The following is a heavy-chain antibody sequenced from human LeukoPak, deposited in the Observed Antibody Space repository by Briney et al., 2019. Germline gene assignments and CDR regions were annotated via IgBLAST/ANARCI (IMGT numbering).Heavy chain of an antibody. D-gene: IGHD1/OR15-1a*01. Sequence: NPGGSLRLSCAASGFRFSDYTVNWVRQAPGKGLEWVSSISSSSSYIYFANSVRGRFTISRDNAKNSLYLQMNSLRAEDTAVYYCAKDSPSRTATTEVPVDYWGQGTLVTVSS. V-gene: IGHV3-21*01. J-gene: IGHJ4*02. CDR3: AKDSPSRTATTEVPVDY. CDR1: GFRFSDYT. CDR2: ISSSSSYI.